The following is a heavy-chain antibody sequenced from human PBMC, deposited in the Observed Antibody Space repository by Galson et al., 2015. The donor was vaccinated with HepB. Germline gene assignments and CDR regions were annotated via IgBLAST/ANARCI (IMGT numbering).Heavy chain of an antibody. D-gene: IGHD6-6*01. CDR2: ISYDGSNK. CDR1: GFTFSSYA. Sequence: FLRLSCAASGFTFSSYAMHWVRQAPGKGLEWVAVISYDGSNKYYADSVKGRFTISRDNSKNTLYLQMNSLRAEDTAVYYCARGYHVYSSSPELAYWGQGTLVTVSS. CDR3: ARGYHVYSSSPELAY. V-gene: IGHV3-30-3*01. J-gene: IGHJ4*02.